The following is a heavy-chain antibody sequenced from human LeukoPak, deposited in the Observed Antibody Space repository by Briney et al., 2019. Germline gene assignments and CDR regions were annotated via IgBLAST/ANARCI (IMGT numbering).Heavy chain of an antibody. D-gene: IGHD4-17*01. Sequence: GGSLRLSCAASGFTFSSYSMNWVRQAPGKGLEWVSSISSSSSYIYYADSVKGRFTIPRDNAKNSLYLQMNSLRAEDTAVYYCARPNDYGDYTPFDYWGQGTLVTVSS. J-gene: IGHJ4*02. CDR3: ARPNDYGDYTPFDY. V-gene: IGHV3-21*01. CDR1: GFTFSSYS. CDR2: ISSSSSYI.